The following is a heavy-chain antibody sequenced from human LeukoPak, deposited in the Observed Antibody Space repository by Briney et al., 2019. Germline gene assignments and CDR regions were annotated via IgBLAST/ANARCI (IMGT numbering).Heavy chain of an antibody. CDR3: ARESSAQYGDCGGLDY. CDR2: INPNSGGT. D-gene: IGHD4-17*01. J-gene: IGHJ4*02. CDR1: GYTFTGYY. V-gene: IGHV1-2*02. Sequence: ASVKGSCKASGYTFTGYYMHWVRQAPGQGLEWMGWINPNSGGTNYAQKFQGRVTMTRDTSISTAYMELSRLRSDDTAVYYCARESSAQYGDCGGLDYWGQGTLVTVSS.